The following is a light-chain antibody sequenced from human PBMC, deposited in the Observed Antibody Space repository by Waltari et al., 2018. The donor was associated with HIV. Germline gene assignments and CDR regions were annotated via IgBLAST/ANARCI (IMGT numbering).Light chain of an antibody. CDR2: EVT. CDR3: SSYAGSNNLV. V-gene: IGLV2-8*01. J-gene: IGLJ2*01. CDR1: SRDVGGYNL. Sequence: QTALTQPPSASGSPGQSVTISCNGTSRDVGGYNLVSWYQQHPGKAPKLMIFEVTKRPSGVPARFSGSKSGNTASLTVSWLQSVDEADYYCSSYAGSNNLVFCGGTKLTVL.